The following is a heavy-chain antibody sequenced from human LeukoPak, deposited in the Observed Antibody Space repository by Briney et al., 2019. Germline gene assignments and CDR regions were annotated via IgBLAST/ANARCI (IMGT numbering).Heavy chain of an antibody. CDR3: AKTDGYESPGAFDY. D-gene: IGHD5-12*01. CDR1: GFTFSSYS. Sequence: GGSLRLSCAASGFTFSSYSMNWVRQAPGKGLEWVSSISSSSSYIYYADSVKGRFTISRDNAKNSLYLQMNSLRAEDTALYYCAKTDGYESPGAFDYWGQGTLVTVSS. J-gene: IGHJ4*02. V-gene: IGHV3-21*04. CDR2: ISSSSSYI.